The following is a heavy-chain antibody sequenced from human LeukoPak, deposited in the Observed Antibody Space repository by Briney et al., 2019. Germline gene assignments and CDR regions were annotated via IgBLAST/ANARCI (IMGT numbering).Heavy chain of an antibody. CDR3: ARNSHFDY. Sequence: PSETLSLTCTVSGGSISSYYWSWIRQPPGKGLEGLGYIYYSGSNNYNPSLKSPVTISVGTSKYQFSLKLSSVTAADTAVYYCARNSHFDYWGQGTLVTVSS. CDR2: IYYSGSN. J-gene: IGHJ4*02. CDR1: GGSISSYY. V-gene: IGHV4-59*01. D-gene: IGHD2-21*01.